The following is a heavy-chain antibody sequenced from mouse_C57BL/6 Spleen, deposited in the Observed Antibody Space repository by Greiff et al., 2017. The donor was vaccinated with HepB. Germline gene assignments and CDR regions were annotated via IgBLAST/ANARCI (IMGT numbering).Heavy chain of an antibody. CDR1: GYTFTSYW. J-gene: IGHJ1*03. V-gene: IGHV1-64*01. CDR2: INPNSGST. D-gene: IGHD1-1*01. Sequence: QVQLQQPGAELVKPGASVKLSCKASGYTFTSYWMHWVKQRPGQGLEWIGMINPNSGSTNYNEKFKSKATLTVDKCSTTTYMQLSSLTSEDSAVYDCARDYGSSDRGYVDFWGTGTTVTVSS. CDR3: ARDYGSSDRGYVDF.